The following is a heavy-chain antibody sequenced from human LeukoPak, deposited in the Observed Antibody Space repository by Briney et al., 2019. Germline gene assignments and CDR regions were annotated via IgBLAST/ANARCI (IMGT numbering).Heavy chain of an antibody. V-gene: IGHV4-59*01. CDR3: ARDGSGWYPAAFGI. CDR2: IYYSGST. CDR1: GGSISSYY. Sequence: PSETLSLTCTVSGGSISSYYWSWIRRPPGKGLEWIGYIYYSGSTNYNPSLKSRVTISVDTSKNQFSLKLSSVTAADTAVYYCARDGSGWYPAAFGIWGQGTMVTVSS. D-gene: IGHD6-19*01. J-gene: IGHJ3*02.